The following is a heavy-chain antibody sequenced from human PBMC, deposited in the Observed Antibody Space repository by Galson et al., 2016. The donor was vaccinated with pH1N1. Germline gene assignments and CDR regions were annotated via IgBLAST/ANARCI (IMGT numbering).Heavy chain of an antibody. D-gene: IGHD3-22*01. CDR1: GYSISSGYY. Sequence: ETLSLTCAVSGYSISSGYYWGWIQQPPGKGLEWIGNIYHSGSTYYNPSLKSRVTISVDTSKNQFSLKLSSLTAADTAVYYCARGHSSGYNWFDPWGQGTLVTVSS. CDR2: IYHSGST. V-gene: IGHV4-38-2*01. J-gene: IGHJ5*02. CDR3: ARGHSSGYNWFDP.